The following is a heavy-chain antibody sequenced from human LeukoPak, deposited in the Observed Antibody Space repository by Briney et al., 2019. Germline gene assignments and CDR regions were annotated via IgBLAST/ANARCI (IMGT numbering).Heavy chain of an antibody. J-gene: IGHJ5*02. D-gene: IGHD6-13*01. CDR2: ISSSSSYI. V-gene: IGHV3-21*01. Sequence: GGSLRLSCAASRFTFSSYSMNWVRQAPGKGLEWVSSISSSSSYIYYADSVKGRFTISRDNAKNSLYLQMNSLRAEDTAVCYCARDVSPSSWYRVNWFDLWGQGTLVTVSS. CDR3: ARDVSPSSWYRVNWFDL. CDR1: RFTFSSYS.